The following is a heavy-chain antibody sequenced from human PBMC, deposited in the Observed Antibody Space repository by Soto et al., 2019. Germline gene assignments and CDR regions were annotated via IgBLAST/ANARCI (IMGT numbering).Heavy chain of an antibody. CDR1: GFTFSGSA. CDR3: TRHSGDILTGYIDY. CDR2: IRSKANSYAT. Sequence: GGSLRLSCAASGFTFSGSAMHWVRQASGKGLEWVGRIRSKANSYATAYAASVKGRFTISRDDSKNTAYLQMNSLKTEDTAVYYCTRHSGDILTGYIDYWGQGTLVTVFS. J-gene: IGHJ4*02. V-gene: IGHV3-73*01. D-gene: IGHD3-9*01.